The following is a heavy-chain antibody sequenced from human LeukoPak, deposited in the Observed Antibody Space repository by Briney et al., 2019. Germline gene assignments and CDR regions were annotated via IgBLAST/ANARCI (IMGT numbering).Heavy chain of an antibody. CDR1: GLTFSSYG. CDR3: AKAGRESSGYLIDY. D-gene: IGHD3-22*01. CDR2: ISYDGSNK. J-gene: IGHJ4*02. Sequence: GSLRLSCAASGLTFSSYGMHWVRQAPGKGLEWVAVISYDGSNKYYADSVKGRFTISRDNSKNTLYLQMNSLRAEDTAVYYCAKAGRESSGYLIDYWGQGTLVTVSS. V-gene: IGHV3-30*18.